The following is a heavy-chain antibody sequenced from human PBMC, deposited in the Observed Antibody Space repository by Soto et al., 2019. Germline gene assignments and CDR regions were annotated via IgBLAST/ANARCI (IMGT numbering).Heavy chain of an antibody. V-gene: IGHV3-48*03. D-gene: IGHD4-17*01. J-gene: IGHJ6*02. CDR1: GFTFSSYE. Sequence: PGGSLRLSCAASGFTFSSYEMNWVRQAPGKGLEWVSYISSSGSTIYYADSVKGRFTISRDNAKNSLYLQMNSLRAEGTAVYYCARNAQVYGYYYYGMDVWGQGTTVTVSS. CDR3: ARNAQVYGYYYYGMDV. CDR2: ISSSGSTI.